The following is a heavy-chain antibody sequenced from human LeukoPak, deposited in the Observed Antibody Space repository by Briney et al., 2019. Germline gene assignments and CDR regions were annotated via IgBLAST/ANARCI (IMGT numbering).Heavy chain of an antibody. V-gene: IGHV3-30*02. CDR1: GFTFSGYA. J-gene: IGHJ4*02. D-gene: IGHD4-17*01. CDR3: AKDQTGDYTFDY. Sequence: GGSLRLSCAASGFTFSGYAMHWVRQAPGKGLEWVAFIRYDGSNKSYGDSVKGRFTISRDNSESMLYLQMNSLRAEDTAVYYCAKDQTGDYTFDYWGQGTLVTVSS. CDR2: IRYDGSNK.